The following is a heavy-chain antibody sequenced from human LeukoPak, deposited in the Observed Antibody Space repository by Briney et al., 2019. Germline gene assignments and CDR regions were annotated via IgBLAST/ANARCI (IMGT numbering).Heavy chain of an antibody. CDR3: ARDHNYVLDN. D-gene: IGHD1-1*01. J-gene: IGHJ4*02. V-gene: IGHV3-48*01. Sequence: PGGSLRLSCTASGFPFIEYSMNWVRQAPGKGLEWISYIGIDSGNTKNADSVRGRFTISTEKAKNSLYLQMNSLRVEYTAVYYCARDHNYVLDNWGQGTLVSVAS. CDR1: GFPFIEYS. CDR2: IGIDSGNT.